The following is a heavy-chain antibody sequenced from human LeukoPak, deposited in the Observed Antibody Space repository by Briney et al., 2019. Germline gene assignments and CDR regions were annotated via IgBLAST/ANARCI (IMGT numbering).Heavy chain of an antibody. CDR3: ARGDGDYSYFFDY. V-gene: IGHV1-46*01. Sequence: ASVKVSCKASGYTFTGYYIHWVRQAPGQGLEWLGIINPSVGSTNYEQKFQGRVTMTRDTSTSTVYMELSSLRSDDTAVYYCARGDGDYSYFFDYWGQGTLVTVSS. CDR1: GYTFTGYY. J-gene: IGHJ4*02. CDR2: INPSVGST. D-gene: IGHD4-17*01.